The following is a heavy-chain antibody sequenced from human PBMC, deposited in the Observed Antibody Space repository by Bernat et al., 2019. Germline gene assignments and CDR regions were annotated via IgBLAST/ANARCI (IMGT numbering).Heavy chain of an antibody. CDR2: ISYDGSNK. J-gene: IGHJ4*02. CDR1: GFTFSSYS. Sequence: VQLVESGGGLVKPGGSLRLSCAASGFTFSSYSMNWVRQAPGKGLEWVAVISYDGSNKYYADSVKGRFTISRDNSKNTLYLQMNSLRAEDTAVYYCAKSWYYGSGSVDYWGQGTLVTVSS. CDR3: AKSWYYGSGSVDY. D-gene: IGHD3-10*01. V-gene: IGHV3-30*18.